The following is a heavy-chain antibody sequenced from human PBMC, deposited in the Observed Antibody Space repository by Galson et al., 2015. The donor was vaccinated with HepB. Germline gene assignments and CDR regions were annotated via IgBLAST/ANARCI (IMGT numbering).Heavy chain of an antibody. J-gene: IGHJ4*02. V-gene: IGHV3-33*06. CDR3: AKDPGRGYSYGYYYFDY. CDR2: IWYDGSNK. Sequence: SLRLSCAASGFTFSSYGMHWVRQAPGKGLEWVAVIWYDGSNKYYADSVKGRFTISRDNSKNTLYLQMNSLRAEDTAVYYCAKDPGRGYSYGYYYFDYWGRGTLVTVSS. CDR1: GFTFSSYG. D-gene: IGHD5-18*01.